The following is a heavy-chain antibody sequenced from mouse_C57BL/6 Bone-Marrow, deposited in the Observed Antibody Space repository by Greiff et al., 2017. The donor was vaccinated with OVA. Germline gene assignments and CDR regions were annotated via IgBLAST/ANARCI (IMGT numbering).Heavy chain of an antibody. CDR1: GYSFTGYY. Sequence: DVKLQESGPELVKPGASVKISCKASGYSFTGYYMHWVKQSHGNILDWIGYIYPYNGVSSYNQKFKGKATLTVDKSSSTAYMELRSLTSEDSAVYYCASRGVTTVVENYAMDYWGQGTSVTVSS. D-gene: IGHD1-1*01. CDR3: ASRGVTTVVENYAMDY. J-gene: IGHJ4*01. V-gene: IGHV1-31*01. CDR2: IYPYNGVS.